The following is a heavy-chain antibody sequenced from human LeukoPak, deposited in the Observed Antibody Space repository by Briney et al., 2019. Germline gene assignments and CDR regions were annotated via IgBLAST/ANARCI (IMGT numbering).Heavy chain of an antibody. V-gene: IGHV4-39*01. CDR1: GGSITNSNYY. CDR2: VYYTGST. CDR3: ASIRVVTTFYYFYMDI. Sequence: PSGTLFLTCSVSGGSITNSNYYWGWIRQPPGKGLEWLGAVYYTGSTDYNTSLRGRVTLSVDTSRKQFSLRLTSVTAADTAVYYCASIRVVTTFYYFYMDIWGKGTTVTVSS. J-gene: IGHJ6*03. D-gene: IGHD3-3*01.